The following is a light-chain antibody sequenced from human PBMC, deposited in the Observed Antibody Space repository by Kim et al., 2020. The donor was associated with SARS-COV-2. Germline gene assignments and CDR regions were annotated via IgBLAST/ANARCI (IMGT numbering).Light chain of an antibody. Sequence: SSALPPPPSVSVAPGKTARITCGGNNIRSKSVHWYQQKPGQAPVLVIYYDSDRPSGIPERFSGSNSGNTATLTISRVEAGDEADYYCQVWDSSSDHVVFG. V-gene: IGLV3-21*04. CDR2: YDS. CDR3: QVWDSSSDHVV. J-gene: IGLJ2*01. CDR1: NIRSKS.